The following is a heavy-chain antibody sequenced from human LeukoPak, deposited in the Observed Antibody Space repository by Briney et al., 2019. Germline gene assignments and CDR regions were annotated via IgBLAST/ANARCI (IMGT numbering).Heavy chain of an antibody. CDR2: INPNSGGT. J-gene: IGHJ5*02. CDR1: AYTFTGYY. Sequence: ASVKVSCKASAYTFTGYYMHWVRQAPGQGLEWMGWINPNSGGTNYAQKFQGRVTMTRDTSISTAYMELSGPRSDDTAVYYCARAGLGADQRTWFDPWGQGTLVSVSS. D-gene: IGHD3-10*01. V-gene: IGHV1-2*02. CDR3: ARAGLGADQRTWFDP.